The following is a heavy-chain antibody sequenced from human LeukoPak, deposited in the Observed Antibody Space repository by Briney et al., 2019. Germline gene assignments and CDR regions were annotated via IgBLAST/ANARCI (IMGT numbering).Heavy chain of an antibody. V-gene: IGHV3-74*01. CDR3: ARDQAGYCSGSTCP. Sequence: GGSLRLSCAASGFTFSSYSMNWVRQAPGKGLVWVAAINGVGSDTIYADSVRARFIISRDNVRNTVSLQMNSLRVEDTAIYYCARDQAGYCSGSTCPWGQGTQVTVSS. CDR1: GFTFSSYS. D-gene: IGHD2-15*01. CDR2: INGVGSDT. J-gene: IGHJ5*02.